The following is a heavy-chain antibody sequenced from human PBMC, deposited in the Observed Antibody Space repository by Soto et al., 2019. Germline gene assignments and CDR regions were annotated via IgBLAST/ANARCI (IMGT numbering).Heavy chain of an antibody. CDR3: VRPYYSSSWFPFDR. D-gene: IGHD6-13*01. J-gene: IGHJ4*02. Sequence: PGGSLRLSCSASGFTVSNNYMTWVRQAPGKGLEWVSYIDSGDGTTYYTDSVKGRFTISRDNAKKTVYLQMSSLRVEDTALYYCVRPYYSSSWFPFDRWGQGTLVTVSS. CDR2: IDSGDGTT. CDR1: GFTVSNNY. V-gene: IGHV3-53*01.